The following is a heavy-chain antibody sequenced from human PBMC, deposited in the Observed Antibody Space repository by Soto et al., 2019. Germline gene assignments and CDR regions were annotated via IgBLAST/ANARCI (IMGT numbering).Heavy chain of an antibody. CDR2: IVPMYDSA. Sequence: QVQLVQSGAEVKKPGASVKVSCEASGGTFITYTINWVRQAPGRGLEWVGQIVPMYDSANYAENFQGRVTITADKSTKTAYMELTSLRSEDTALYFCASWRSYSGSYCFDYWGQGTLVTVSS. V-gene: IGHV1-69*06. CDR1: GGTFITYT. J-gene: IGHJ4*02. CDR3: ASWRSYSGSYCFDY. D-gene: IGHD1-26*01.